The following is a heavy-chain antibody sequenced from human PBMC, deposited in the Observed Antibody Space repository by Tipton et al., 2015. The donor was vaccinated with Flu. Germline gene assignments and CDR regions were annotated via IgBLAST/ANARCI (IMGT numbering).Heavy chain of an antibody. V-gene: IGHV3-33*06. CDR1: GFTFSSYG. CDR3: AKDRQVVTTVTFDFDN. Sequence: QLVQSGGDLIQPGRSLRLSCAASGFTFSSYGMHWVRQAPGMGLEWVAVIWYDGSNKYYIDSVKGRFIISRDNSKKILYLQLNSLRAEDTAVYYCAKDRQVVTTVTFDFDNWGQGTLVTVSS. CDR2: IWYDGSNK. J-gene: IGHJ4*02. D-gene: IGHD4-17*01.